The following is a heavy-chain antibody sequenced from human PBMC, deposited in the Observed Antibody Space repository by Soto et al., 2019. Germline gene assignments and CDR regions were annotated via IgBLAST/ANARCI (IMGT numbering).Heavy chain of an antibody. J-gene: IGHJ6*03. D-gene: IGHD2-2*01. CDR2: ISGSGGST. Sequence: PGGSLRLSCAASGFTFSSYAMSWVRQAPGKGLEWVSAISGSGGSTYYADSVKGRFTISRDNSKNTLYLQMNSLRAEDTAVYYCARPHDCSSTSCYPEYYYYYYMDVWGKGTTVTVSS. CDR3: ARPHDCSSTSCYPEYYYYYYMDV. V-gene: IGHV3-23*01. CDR1: GFTFSSYA.